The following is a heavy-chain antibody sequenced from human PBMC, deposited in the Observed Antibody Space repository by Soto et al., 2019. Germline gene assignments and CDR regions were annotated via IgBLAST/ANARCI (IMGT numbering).Heavy chain of an antibody. Sequence: EVQLVESGGGLVQPGRSLRLSCAASGFTFDDYAMHWVRQAPGKGLEWVSGISWNSGSIGYADSVKGRFTISRDNAKNSLYLQMNSLRAEDTALYYCAKGTPYHYYGMDVWGQGTTVTVSS. D-gene: IGHD2-15*01. CDR1: GFTFDDYA. V-gene: IGHV3-9*01. CDR3: AKGTPYHYYGMDV. CDR2: ISWNSGSI. J-gene: IGHJ6*02.